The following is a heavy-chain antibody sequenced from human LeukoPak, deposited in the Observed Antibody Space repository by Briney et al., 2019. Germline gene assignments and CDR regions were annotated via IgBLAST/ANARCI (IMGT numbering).Heavy chain of an antibody. CDR2: ISTDSGDA. CDR1: GYHFTIYH. Sequence: ASVKVSCQASGYHFTIYHVHWVRQGPGQGREWMGRISTDSGDADIAQKFQGRVTMTKDTSISTAYMELSRLTSDDSAVYYCAGLGSTVKGRIDPWGQGTSVTVSS. CDR3: AGLGSTVKGRIDP. V-gene: IGHV1-2*02. J-gene: IGHJ5*02. D-gene: IGHD5/OR15-5a*01.